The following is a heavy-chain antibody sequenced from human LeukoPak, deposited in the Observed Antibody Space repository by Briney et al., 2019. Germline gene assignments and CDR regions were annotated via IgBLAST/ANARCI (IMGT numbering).Heavy chain of an antibody. V-gene: IGHV4-31*03. CDR2: IYYSGST. J-gene: IGHJ6*02. CDR3: ARVGRAYSPYYYYAMDV. Sequence: SQTLSLTCTVSGGSISSGTYFWTWIRQHPGKGLEWIGYIYYSGSTYYNPSLKSRIIISVDTSKNQFSLKLSSVTAADTAVYYCARVGRAYSPYYYYAMDVRGQGTTVTVSS. CDR1: GGSISSGTYF. D-gene: IGHD4/OR15-4a*01.